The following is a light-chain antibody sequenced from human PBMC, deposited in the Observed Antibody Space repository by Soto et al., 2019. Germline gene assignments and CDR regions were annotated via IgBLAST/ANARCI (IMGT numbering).Light chain of an antibody. CDR3: QQYRSWPRT. CDR2: GAS. Sequence: IVLTQPPATLSLSPGKRATLSCRASQNISNYLIWYQQKPGQAPRLLIYGASTRATDMPGTFSGRGSGTEFTLTISSLRPEDFGVYYCQQYRSWPRTYGQGTKVDIK. CDR1: QNISNY. V-gene: IGKV3-15*01. J-gene: IGKJ1*01.